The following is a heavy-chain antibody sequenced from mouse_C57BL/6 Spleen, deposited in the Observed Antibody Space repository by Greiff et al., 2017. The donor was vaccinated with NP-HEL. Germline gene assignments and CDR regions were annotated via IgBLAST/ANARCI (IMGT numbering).Heavy chain of an antibody. J-gene: IGHJ3*01. CDR3: AREGDYDLFAY. Sequence: EVKLVESGGGLVKPGGSLKLSCAASGFTFSSYAMSWVRQTPEKRLEWVATLSDGGSYTYYPDNVKGRFTISRDNAKNNLYLQMSHLKSEDTAMYYCAREGDYDLFAYWGQGTLVTVSA. CDR1: GFTFSSYA. V-gene: IGHV5-4*01. D-gene: IGHD2-4*01. CDR2: LSDGGSYT.